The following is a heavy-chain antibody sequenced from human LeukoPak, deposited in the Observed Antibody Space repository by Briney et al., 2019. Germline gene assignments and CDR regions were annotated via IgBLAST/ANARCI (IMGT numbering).Heavy chain of an antibody. J-gene: IGHJ5*02. CDR2: IIPIFGTA. V-gene: IGHV1-69*13. CDR3: ALGGWKDNWFDP. D-gene: IGHD1-1*01. Sequence: EASVKVSCKASGGTFSSYAISWVRQAPGQGLEWMGGIIPIFGTANYAQKFQGRVTITADESTSTAYMELSSLRSEDTAVYYCALGGWKDNWFDPWGQGTLVTVSS. CDR1: GGTFSSYA.